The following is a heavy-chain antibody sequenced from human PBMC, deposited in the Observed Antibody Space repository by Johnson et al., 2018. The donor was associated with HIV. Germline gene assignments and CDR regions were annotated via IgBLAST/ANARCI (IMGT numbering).Heavy chain of an antibody. V-gene: IGHV3-30*04. D-gene: IGHD6-13*01. CDR2: ISYDGSNK. Sequence: VQVVESGGGVVQPGRSLRLSCAASGFTFSSYAMHWVRQAPGKGLEWVAVISYDGSNKYYADSVKGRFTISRDNSKNTLYLQMNSLRAEDTAVYYCARGRGYSSSNDAFDIWGQGTMVTVSS. CDR3: ARGRGYSSSNDAFDI. J-gene: IGHJ3*02. CDR1: GFTFSSYA.